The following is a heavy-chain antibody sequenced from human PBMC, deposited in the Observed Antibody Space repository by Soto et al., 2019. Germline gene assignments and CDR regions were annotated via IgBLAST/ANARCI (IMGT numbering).Heavy chain of an antibody. Sequence: EVQLVESGGGLVKPGGSLRLSCAASGFTLSNAWVSWVRQAPGKGLEWVGRIKNKFEGATTDYAAPVKGRFTISRDDSKNMLYLQMSSLITDYTAVYYCAADWNFDYWGQGTLVTVSS. D-gene: IGHD3-3*01. CDR1: GFTLSNAW. CDR3: AADWNFDY. CDR2: IKNKFEGATT. V-gene: IGHV3-15*01. J-gene: IGHJ4*02.